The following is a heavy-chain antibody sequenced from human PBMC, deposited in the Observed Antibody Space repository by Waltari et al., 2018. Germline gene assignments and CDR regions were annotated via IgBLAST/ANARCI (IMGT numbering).Heavy chain of an antibody. D-gene: IGHD6-13*01. J-gene: IGHJ2*01. CDR1: GFTVSSHY. CDR3: ARAGSSWRYFDL. V-gene: IGHV3-53*02. CDR2: IYSSGSGGNT. Sequence: DVQLVETGGGLIQPGGSLRLSCAASGFTVSSHYMTWVRQPPGEGLEWVSVIYSSGSGGNTYYADSVKGRFTISRDNAKNSLYLQMNSLRAEDTAVYYCARAGSSWRYFDLWGRGTLVTVSS.